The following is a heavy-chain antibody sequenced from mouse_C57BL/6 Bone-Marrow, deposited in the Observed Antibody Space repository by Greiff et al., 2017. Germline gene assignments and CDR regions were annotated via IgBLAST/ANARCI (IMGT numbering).Heavy chain of an antibody. J-gene: IGHJ3*01. CDR1: GYAFSSYG. Sequence: QVQLKESGAELVKPGASVKISCKASGYAFSSYGMNWVKQRPGKGLEWIGQIFPGDGATNYNGKFKGKATLTADKSSSTAYMQLSSLTSEDAAVYFCARGAYWGQGTLVTGSA. V-gene: IGHV1-80*01. CDR3: ARGAY. CDR2: IFPGDGAT.